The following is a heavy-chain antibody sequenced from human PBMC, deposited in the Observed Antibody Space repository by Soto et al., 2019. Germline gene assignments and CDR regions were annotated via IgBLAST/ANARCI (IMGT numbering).Heavy chain of an antibody. CDR1: GFTFDDYA. CDR2: ISWNSGSI. Sequence: PGGSLRLSCAASGFTFDDYAMHWVRQAPGKGLEWVSGISWNSGSIGYADSVKGRFTISRDNAKNSLYLQMNSLRAEDTASYYCAKGIAAAGTGGGVDYWGQGTLVTVSS. CDR3: AKGIAAAGTGGGVDY. D-gene: IGHD6-13*01. V-gene: IGHV3-9*01. J-gene: IGHJ4*02.